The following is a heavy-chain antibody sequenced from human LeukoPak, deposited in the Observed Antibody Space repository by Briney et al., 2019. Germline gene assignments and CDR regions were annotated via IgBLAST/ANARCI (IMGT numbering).Heavy chain of an antibody. CDR1: GFTFSSYG. D-gene: IGHD2-2*01. J-gene: IGHJ6*02. CDR3: ARDIDPIVVVHYV. Sequence: GGSLRLSCAASGFTFSSYGMHWVRQAPGKGLEWVAVISYDGSNKYYADSVKGRFTISRDNSKNTLYLQMNSLRAEDTAVYYCARDIDPIVVVHYVWGQGTTVTVSS. CDR2: ISYDGSNK. V-gene: IGHV3-30*03.